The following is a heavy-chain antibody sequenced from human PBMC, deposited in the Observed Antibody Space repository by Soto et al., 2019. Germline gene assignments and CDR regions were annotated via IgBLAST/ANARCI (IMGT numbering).Heavy chain of an antibody. V-gene: IGHV1-69*13. J-gene: IGHJ4*02. CDR2: IIPIFGTA. D-gene: IGHD2-2*01. CDR1: GGTFSSYA. Sequence: SVKVSCKASGGTFSSYAIRWVRQAPGQGLEWMGGIIPIFGTANYAQKFQGRVTITADESTSTAYMELSSLRSEDTAVYYCARGRKYCSSTSCPFDYWGQGTLVTVYS. CDR3: ARGRKYCSSTSCPFDY.